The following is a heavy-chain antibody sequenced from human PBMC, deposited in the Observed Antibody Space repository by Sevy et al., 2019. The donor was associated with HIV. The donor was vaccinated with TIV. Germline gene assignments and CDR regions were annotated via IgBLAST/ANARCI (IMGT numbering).Heavy chain of an antibody. Sequence: GGSLRLSCTASGFTFSNYDMHWVRQAPGKGLDWVAVISHDGNYKSCADSVKDRFSNSRDNFKNTLHLQMNSLRVEDTAVYFCARLFSCGGDCYYLDYWGQGALVTVSS. V-gene: IGHV3-30-3*01. CDR1: GFTFSNYD. J-gene: IGHJ4*02. D-gene: IGHD2-21*02. CDR2: ISHDGNYK. CDR3: ARLFSCGGDCYYLDY.